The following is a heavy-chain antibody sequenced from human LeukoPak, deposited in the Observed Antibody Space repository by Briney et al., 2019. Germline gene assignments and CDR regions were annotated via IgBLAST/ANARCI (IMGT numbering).Heavy chain of an antibody. Sequence: SETLSLTCAVHGGSFSGYYWSWIRQPPGKGLGWIGEINHGGSTNYNPSLKSRVTISADTSKNQLSLKLSSVTAADTAVYYCARGPCTSTRCYGMDVWGQGTTVTVSS. V-gene: IGHV4-34*01. CDR1: GGSFSGYY. CDR3: ARGPCTSTRCYGMDV. CDR2: INHGGST. J-gene: IGHJ6*02. D-gene: IGHD2-2*01.